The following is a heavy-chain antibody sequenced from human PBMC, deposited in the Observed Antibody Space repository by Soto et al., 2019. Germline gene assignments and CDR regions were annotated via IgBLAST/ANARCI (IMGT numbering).Heavy chain of an antibody. V-gene: IGHV4-34*01. CDR2: INHSGST. J-gene: IGHJ5*02. D-gene: IGHD6-13*01. CDR3: ASTYSSSWSYGNWFDP. Sequence: PSETLSLTCAVYGGSFSGYYWSWIRQPPGKGLEWIGEINHSGSTNYNPSLKSRVTISVDTSKNQFSLKLSSVTAADTAVYYCASTYSSSWSYGNWFDPWGQGTLVTVSS. CDR1: GGSFSGYY.